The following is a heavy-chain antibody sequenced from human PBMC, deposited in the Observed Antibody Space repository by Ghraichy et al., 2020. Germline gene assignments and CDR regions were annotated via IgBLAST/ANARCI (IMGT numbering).Heavy chain of an antibody. CDR1: GFTFSSYA. V-gene: IGHV3-23*01. CDR2: ISGSGGST. Sequence: GESLNISCAASGFTFSSYAMSWVRQAPGKGLEWVSAISGSGGSTYYADSVKGRFTISRDNSKNTLYLQMNSLRAEDTAVYYCAKKELTALDYWGQGTLVTVSS. CDR3: AKKELTALDY. D-gene: IGHD2-21*02. J-gene: IGHJ4*02.